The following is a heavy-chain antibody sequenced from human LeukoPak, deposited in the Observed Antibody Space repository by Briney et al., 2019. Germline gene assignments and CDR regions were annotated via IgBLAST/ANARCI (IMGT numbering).Heavy chain of an antibody. V-gene: IGHV4-34*01. D-gene: IGHD4-17*01. Sequence: SETLSLTCAVYGGSCSGYYWSWIRQPPGKGLEWIGEINHSGSTNYNPSLKSRVNISVDTSKNQFSLKLSSVTAADTAVYYCASGHKGDYDLSYWGQGTLVTVSS. J-gene: IGHJ4*02. CDR3: ASGHKGDYDLSY. CDR2: INHSGST. CDR1: GGSCSGYY.